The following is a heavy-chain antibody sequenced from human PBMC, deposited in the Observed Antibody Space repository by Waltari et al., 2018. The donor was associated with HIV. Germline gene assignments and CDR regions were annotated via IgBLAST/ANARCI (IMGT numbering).Heavy chain of an antibody. Sequence: QVQLVQSGAEVKKPGASVKVSCKASGYTFTGYYMHWVRQAPGQGLEWMGRINPNSGGTNYAQKFQGRVTMTRDTSISTAYMELSRLRSDDTAVYYCARGSGITIFGVVIIGYDAFDIWGQGTMVTVSS. CDR2: INPNSGGT. J-gene: IGHJ3*02. CDR1: GYTFTGYY. CDR3: ARGSGITIFGVVIIGYDAFDI. V-gene: IGHV1-2*06. D-gene: IGHD3-3*01.